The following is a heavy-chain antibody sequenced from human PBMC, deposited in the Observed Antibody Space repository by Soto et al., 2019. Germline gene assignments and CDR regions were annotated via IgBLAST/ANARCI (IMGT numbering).Heavy chain of an antibody. D-gene: IGHD2-2*01. J-gene: IGHJ4*02. CDR3: AKGCGGSTSCPSQFES. Sequence: GGSLRLSCAASGFTFSESAMGWVRQAPGKGLEWVSGITKSGSNTYYPDSVRGRFTISRDNSQDTLYLQLNSLRAEDTAVYYCAKGCGGSTSCPSQFESWGQGTLVTVYS. CDR2: ITKSGSNT. CDR1: GFTFSESA. V-gene: IGHV3-23*01.